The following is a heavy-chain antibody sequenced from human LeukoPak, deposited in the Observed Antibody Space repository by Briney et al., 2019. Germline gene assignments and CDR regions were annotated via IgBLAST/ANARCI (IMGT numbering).Heavy chain of an antibody. CDR2: IYPSGNT. CDR3: ARDGVVTMELDY. V-gene: IGHV4-61*02. CDR1: GDSISNSRHY. D-gene: IGHD4/OR15-4a*01. J-gene: IGHJ4*02. Sequence: SETLSLPCTVSGDSISNSRHYWSWIRQPAGKGLEWIGRIYPSGNTNYNPSLKSRVTISLDTSKNQFSLILRSVTATDTAMYYCARDGVVTMELDYWGQGTLVTVSS.